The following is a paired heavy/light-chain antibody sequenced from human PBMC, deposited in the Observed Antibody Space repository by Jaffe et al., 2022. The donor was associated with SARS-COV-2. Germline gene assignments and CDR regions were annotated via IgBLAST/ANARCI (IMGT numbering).Light chain of an antibody. V-gene: IGLV2-14*01. CDR3: IAYTGFITAV. J-gene: IGLJ2*01. CDR1: SSDVGTHKY. CDR2: EVS. Sequence: QSALTQPASVSASPGQSITISCTGTSSDVGTHKYVSWYQQHPGKAPKLIIYEVSQRPSGVSNRFSGSRSGNTASLTISGLQAEDEADYFCIAYTGFITAVFGGGTKLTVL.
Heavy chain of an antibody. J-gene: IGHJ6*02. V-gene: IGHV3-23*04. CDR3: AKDLRESRSWPYYSMDV. CDR1: GFIFSNYA. D-gene: IGHD6-13*01. CDR2: IGGSGDSA. Sequence: EVQLVESGGGLVQPGGSLRLSCATSGFIFSNYAMSWVRQAPGRGLEWVAGIGGSGDSAYYADSVKGRFTIVRDRSKKTLDLQMDSLRAEDSALYYCAKDLRESRSWPYYSMDVWGQGTTVTVSS.